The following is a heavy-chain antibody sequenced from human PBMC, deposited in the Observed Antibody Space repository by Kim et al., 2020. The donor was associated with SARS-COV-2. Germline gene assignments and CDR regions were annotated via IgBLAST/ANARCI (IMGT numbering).Heavy chain of an antibody. D-gene: IGHD4-4*01. CDR2: SLGSDRAT. Sequence: GGSLRLSCAASGFDFSNNPMTWVRQAPGKGLEWVSSLGSDRATFYADSVEGRFSISRDNSKNTLYLQMSGLRVEDTAVYFCAKGVLQWQHGFWGRCTLVT. CDR3: AKGVLQWQHGF. CDR1: GFDFSNNP. V-gene: IGHV3-23*01. J-gene: IGHJ2*01.